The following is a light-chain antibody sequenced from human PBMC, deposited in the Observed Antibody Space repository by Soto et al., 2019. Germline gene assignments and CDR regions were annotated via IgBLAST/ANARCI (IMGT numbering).Light chain of an antibody. CDR2: PAS. J-gene: IGKJ3*01. V-gene: IGKV1-27*01. CDR3: QKYNSAPFT. CDR1: QDINDY. Sequence: DMEMTQSPSSLSASVGDRVTITCRASQDINDYLVWYQQKPGKDPKLLIYPASTLQSGVSSRFSGSGSGTDFTLPISSLQPEDVATYYCQKYNSAPFTFGHGTKVDI.